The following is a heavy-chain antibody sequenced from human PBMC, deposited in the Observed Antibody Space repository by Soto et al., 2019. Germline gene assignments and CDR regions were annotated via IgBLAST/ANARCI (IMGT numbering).Heavy chain of an antibody. CDR3: ARDLAAGDY. V-gene: IGHV1-46*01. J-gene: IGHJ4*02. Sequence: QVQLVQSGAEVKKPGASVNISCKASRYTFRNYYIHWVRQAPGQGLEWMGIINPTGGSRNYAQRFQGRVTLTMDTSTATVYMELSSLRFEDTAVYYCARDLAAGDYWGQGTLVTVSS. CDR1: RYTFRNYY. CDR2: INPTGGSR. D-gene: IGHD2-15*01.